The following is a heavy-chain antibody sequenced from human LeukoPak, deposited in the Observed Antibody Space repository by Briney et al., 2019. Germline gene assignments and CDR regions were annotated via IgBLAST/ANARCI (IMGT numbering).Heavy chain of an antibody. V-gene: IGHV5-51*01. Sequence: GESLKISCKGSGYPFASYWIGWVRQMPGKGLEWMGIIYPGDSDTRYSPSFQGQVTISADKSISTAYLQWSSLRASDTAIYFCARRSEDSSDYFDFDYWGQGTLVTVSS. J-gene: IGHJ4*02. CDR3: ARRSEDSSDYFDFDY. CDR1: GYPFASYW. CDR2: IYPGDSDT. D-gene: IGHD3-22*01.